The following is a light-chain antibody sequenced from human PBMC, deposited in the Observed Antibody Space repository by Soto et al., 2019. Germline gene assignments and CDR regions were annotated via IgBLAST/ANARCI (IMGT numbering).Light chain of an antibody. V-gene: IGKV3-20*01. CDR1: QSVSNNY. J-gene: IGKJ4*01. CDR3: QQSGSSPLT. CDR2: GAS. Sequence: EIVLTQSPGTLSLSPGEKATLSCRPSQSVSNNYLAWYQQKPGQAPRLLIYGASNRATGIPDRFSGSGSATDFTLTISRLEPEDFAVYFCQQSGSSPLTFGGGTKVDIK.